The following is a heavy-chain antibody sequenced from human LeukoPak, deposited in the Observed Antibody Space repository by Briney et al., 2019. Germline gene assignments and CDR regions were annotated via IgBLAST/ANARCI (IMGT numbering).Heavy chain of an antibody. Sequence: GGSLRLSCAASGFTFSSYSMNRVRQAPGKGLEWVSSISSSSSYIYYADSVKGRFTISRDNAKNSLYLQMNSLRAEDTAVYYCARDSGSTYYDSSGSRYYFDYWGQGTLVTVSS. CDR2: ISSSSSYI. J-gene: IGHJ4*02. CDR1: GFTFSSYS. D-gene: IGHD3-22*01. V-gene: IGHV3-21*01. CDR3: ARDSGSTYYDSSGSRYYFDY.